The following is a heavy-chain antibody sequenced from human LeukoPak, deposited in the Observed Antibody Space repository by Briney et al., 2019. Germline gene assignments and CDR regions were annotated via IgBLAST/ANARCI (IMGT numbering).Heavy chain of an antibody. CDR3: ARGSSGYNWNYSLDY. CDR2: IIPIFGTA. CDR1: GGTFSSYA. Sequence: PVKVSCKASGGTFSSYAISWVRQAPGQGLEWMGGIIPIFGTANYAQKFQGRVTITTDESTSTAYMELSSLRSEDTAVYYCARGSSGYNWNYSLDYWGQGTLVTVSS. V-gene: IGHV1-69*05. J-gene: IGHJ4*02. D-gene: IGHD1-7*01.